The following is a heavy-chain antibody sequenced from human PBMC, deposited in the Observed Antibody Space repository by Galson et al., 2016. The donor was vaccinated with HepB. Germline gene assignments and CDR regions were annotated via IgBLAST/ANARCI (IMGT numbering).Heavy chain of an antibody. V-gene: IGHV4-31*03. D-gene: IGHD5-18*01. CDR1: GDSISNADYY. CDR3: ARRCGYSYGFGLDY. Sequence: TLSLTCTVSGDSISNADYYWSWIRQHPGKGLEWIGYIYYSGTTSYNPSLKSRVTISVDTSMNQFSLKLSYMTAADTGVYFCARRCGYSYGFGLDYWGQGTLVSVSS. CDR2: IYYSGTT. J-gene: IGHJ4*02.